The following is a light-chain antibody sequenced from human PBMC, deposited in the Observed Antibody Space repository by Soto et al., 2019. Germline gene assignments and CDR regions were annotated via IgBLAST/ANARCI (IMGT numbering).Light chain of an antibody. J-gene: IGLJ2*01. CDR2: DVN. CDR3: TSYASGSSHVV. CDR1: SSDIGGYDY. Sequence: QSALTQPASVSGSPGQSITLSCTGTSSDIGGYDYVSWYQRHPGKAPKLIIYDVNNRTSGVSNRFFGSKSGNTASLTISGLQDEDDADYYCTSYASGSSHVVFGGGTKLTVL. V-gene: IGLV2-14*01.